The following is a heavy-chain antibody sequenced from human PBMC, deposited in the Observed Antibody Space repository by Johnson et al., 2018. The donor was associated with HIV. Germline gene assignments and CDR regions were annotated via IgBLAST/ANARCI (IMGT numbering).Heavy chain of an antibody. Sequence: VQVVESGGGVVQPGRSLRLSCAASGFTFSSYAMHWVRQAPGKGLEWVAVISYDGSNKYYADSVKGRFTISRDNSKNTLYLQMNSLRAEDTALYYCARDLGVVVATNAFDIWGQGTMVTVSS. D-gene: IGHD2-15*01. CDR2: ISYDGSNK. J-gene: IGHJ3*02. CDR1: GFTFSSYA. CDR3: ARDLGVVVATNAFDI. V-gene: IGHV3-30*04.